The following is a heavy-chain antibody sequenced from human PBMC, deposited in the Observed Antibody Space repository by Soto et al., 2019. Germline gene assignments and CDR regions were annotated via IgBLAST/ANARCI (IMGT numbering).Heavy chain of an antibody. CDR2: ISTRGDSA. J-gene: IGHJ6*02. Sequence: EVQLLESGGGLVQPGGSLRLSCAASGFTFSSYAMSWVRQAPGKGLEWVSGISTRGDSAYYADSVKGRFTISRDNSKNTLYLHVNSLRAEDTAVYYCAKESRGDCRGGSCYYYYGMDVWGQGTTVTVSS. D-gene: IGHD2-15*01. CDR3: AKESRGDCRGGSCYYYYGMDV. V-gene: IGHV3-23*01. CDR1: GFTFSSYA.